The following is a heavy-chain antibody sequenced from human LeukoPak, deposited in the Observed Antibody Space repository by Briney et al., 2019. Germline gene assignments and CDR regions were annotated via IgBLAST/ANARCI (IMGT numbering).Heavy chain of an antibody. CDR1: GGSFSGYY. CDR3: ARGMRWLPIDY. D-gene: IGHD5-24*01. CDR2: INHSGGT. V-gene: IGHV4-34*01. Sequence: SETLSLTCAVYGGSFSGYYWSWIRQPPGKGLEWIGEINHSGGTNYNPSLKSRVTISVDTSKNQFSLKLSSVTAADTAVYYCARGMRWLPIDYWGQGTLVTVSS. J-gene: IGHJ4*02.